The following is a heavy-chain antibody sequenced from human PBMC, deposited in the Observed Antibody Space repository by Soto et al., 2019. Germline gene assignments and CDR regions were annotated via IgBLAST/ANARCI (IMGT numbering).Heavy chain of an antibody. CDR2: VVYSGVYT. J-gene: IGHJ5*01. V-gene: IGHV3-23*05. CDR3: AKRSGGFYEFDF. Sequence: EVQLLESGGGLVQPGGSLRLSCAASGFTFSGFAMNWVRQAPGKGLEWVASVVYSGVYTFYADSVKGRFTIARDNSKNMVYLELNSLRAEDTDVYYCAKRSGGFYEFDFWGQGALVIVSS. CDR1: GFTFSGFA. D-gene: IGHD5-12*01.